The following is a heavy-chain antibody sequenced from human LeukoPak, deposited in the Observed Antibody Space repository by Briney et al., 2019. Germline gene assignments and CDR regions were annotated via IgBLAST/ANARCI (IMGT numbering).Heavy chain of an antibody. CDR1: GDSVSRGDSY. Sequence: SETLSLTCSGSGDSVSRGDSYWDWIRQPPGKGLEWIGTIYHSGRTYYSPSLKSRVTMSVDPSNNQFSLNLRSVTAADTAVYYCARRRYYDGSGYLEWGQGTLLSVSS. V-gene: IGHV4-39*01. D-gene: IGHD3-22*01. CDR2: IYHSGRT. CDR3: ARRRYYDGSGYLE. J-gene: IGHJ1*01.